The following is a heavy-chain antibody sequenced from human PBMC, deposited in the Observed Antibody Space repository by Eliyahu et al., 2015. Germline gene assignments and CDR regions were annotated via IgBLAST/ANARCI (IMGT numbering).Heavy chain of an antibody. V-gene: IGHV4-34*01. CDR3: ARGWGMSNAFDY. D-gene: IGHD3-16*01. Sequence: QVQLQQWGAGLLKPSETLSLTCAVYGGSFSGYYWSWXRQPPGKGLEWIGEINHSGSTNYNPSLKSRVTISVDTSKNQFSLKLSSVTAADTAVYYCARGWGMSNAFDYWGQGTLGHRLL. J-gene: IGHJ4*02. CDR1: GGSFSGYY. CDR2: INHSGST.